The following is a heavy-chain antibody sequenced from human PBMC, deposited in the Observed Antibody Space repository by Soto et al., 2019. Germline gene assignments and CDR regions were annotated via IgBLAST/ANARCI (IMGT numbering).Heavy chain of an antibody. CDR2: ISYDGSNK. Sequence: QVQLVESGGGVVQPGRSLRLSCAASGFTFSSYGMHWVRQAPGKGLEWVAVISYDGSNKYYADSVKGRFTISRDNSKNTLYLRMNTLRAEDTAVYYCAKDADRGYSYDVTFDYWGQGTLVTVSS. J-gene: IGHJ4*02. CDR1: GFTFSSYG. D-gene: IGHD5-18*01. CDR3: AKDADRGYSYDVTFDY. V-gene: IGHV3-30*18.